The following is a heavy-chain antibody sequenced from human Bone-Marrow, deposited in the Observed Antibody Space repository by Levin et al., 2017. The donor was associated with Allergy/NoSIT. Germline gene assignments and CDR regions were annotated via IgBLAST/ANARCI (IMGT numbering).Heavy chain of an antibody. J-gene: IGHJ4*02. CDR1: GGTFSSYA. V-gene: IGHV1-69*06. Sequence: ASVKVSCKASGGTFSSYAISWVRQAPGQGLEWMGGIIPIFGTANYAQKFQGRVTITADKSTSTAYMELSSLRSEDTAVYYCARAPQSYSYGTPLGYWGQGTLVTVSS. D-gene: IGHD5-18*01. CDR3: ARAPQSYSYGTPLGY. CDR2: IIPIFGTA.